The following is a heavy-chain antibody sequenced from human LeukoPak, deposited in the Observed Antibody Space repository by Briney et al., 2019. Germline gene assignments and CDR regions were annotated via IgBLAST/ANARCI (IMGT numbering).Heavy chain of an antibody. D-gene: IGHD3-9*01. J-gene: IGHJ6*03. CDR3: ARLRYFGGPTSSYYYYYMDV. Sequence: SETLSLTCAVYGGCFSGYYWSWIRLPPGKGLEWIGEINHSGSTNYNPSLKSRVTISVDTSKNQFSLKLSSVTAADTAVYYCARLRYFGGPTSSYYYYYMDVWGTGTTVTVSS. V-gene: IGHV4-34*01. CDR1: GGCFSGYY. CDR2: INHSGST.